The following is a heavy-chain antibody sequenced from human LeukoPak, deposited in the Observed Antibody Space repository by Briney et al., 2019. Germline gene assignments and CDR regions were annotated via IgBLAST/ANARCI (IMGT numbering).Heavy chain of an antibody. Sequence: GGSLRLSCAASGFTFSSYAMNWVRQAPGKGLEWVSAISGSGGSTYYADSVKGRFTISRDNSKNTLYLQMNSLRAEDTAVYYCANTNIVATITAFDYWGQGTLVTVSS. D-gene: IGHD5-12*01. CDR3: ANTNIVATITAFDY. J-gene: IGHJ4*02. V-gene: IGHV3-23*01. CDR2: ISGSGGST. CDR1: GFTFSSYA.